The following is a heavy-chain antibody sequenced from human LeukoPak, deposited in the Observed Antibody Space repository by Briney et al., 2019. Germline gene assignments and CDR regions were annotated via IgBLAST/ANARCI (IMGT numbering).Heavy chain of an antibody. J-gene: IGHJ3*02. V-gene: IGHV3-23*01. CDR1: GFTFSKYS. D-gene: IGHD4-23*01. CDR3: AKHYAGNSMGAFEI. Sequence: GGSLRLSCAASGFTFSKYSMSWVRQATGQGLEWVSAITGSGGNTNYADSVKGRFTISRDNSMNTLYLQVNTLRAEDTAVYYCAKHYAGNSMGAFEIWGQGTMVTVSS. CDR2: ITGSGGNT.